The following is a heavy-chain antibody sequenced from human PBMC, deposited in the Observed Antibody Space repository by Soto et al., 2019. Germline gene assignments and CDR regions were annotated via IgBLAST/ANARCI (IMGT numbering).Heavy chain of an antibody. V-gene: IGHV4-31*03. J-gene: IGHJ6*03. CDR1: GGSISSGGYY. CDR2: IFYSGST. Sequence: KPSETLSLTCTVSGGSISSGGYYWSWIRQHPGKGLEWIGYIFYSGSTYYNPSLKSRVTISVDTSKNQFSLKLSSVTAADTAVYYCARAVRSELRFLEWLPPTDYYYYYMDVWGKGTTVTVSS. D-gene: IGHD3-3*01. CDR3: ARAVRSELRFLEWLPPTDYYYYYMDV.